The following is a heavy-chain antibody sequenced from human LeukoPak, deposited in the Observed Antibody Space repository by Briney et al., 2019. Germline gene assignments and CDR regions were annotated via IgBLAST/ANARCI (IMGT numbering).Heavy chain of an antibody. V-gene: IGHV4-39*01. J-gene: IGHJ3*01. CDR3: AKAGVRYFDSSGLYAFDF. CDR2: IYYSGST. Sequence: SETLSLTCAVSGGSISSTSYYWAWIRQPPGKGLEWIGTIYYSGSTYHNPSLKSRVTMSVDTSRNQFSLKLSSVDAADTAVYYCAKAGVRYFDSSGLYAFDFWGQGTTGAVSS. D-gene: IGHD3-22*01. CDR1: GGSISSTSYY.